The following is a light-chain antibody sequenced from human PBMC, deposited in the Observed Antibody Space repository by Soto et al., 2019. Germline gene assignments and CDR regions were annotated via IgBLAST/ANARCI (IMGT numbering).Light chain of an antibody. CDR3: SSYAGTNNAL. Sequence: QSVLTQPPSASGSPGQSVTISCTGISSDAGGYNYVSWYQQYPGKAPKLMIYEVTKRPSGVPDRFSGSKSGNTASLTVSGLQAEDEADYYCSSYAGTNNALFGGGTKVTVL. J-gene: IGLJ2*01. V-gene: IGLV2-8*01. CDR2: EVT. CDR1: SSDAGGYNY.